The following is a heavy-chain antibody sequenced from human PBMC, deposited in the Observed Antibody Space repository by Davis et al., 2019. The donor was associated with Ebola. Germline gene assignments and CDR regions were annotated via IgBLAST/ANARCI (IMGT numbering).Heavy chain of an antibody. CDR1: GFTFSSYG. CDR2: ISYDGSNK. Sequence: GGSLRLSCAASGFTFSSYGMHWVRQAPGKGLEWVAVISYDGSNKYYADSVKGRFTISRDNSKNTLYLQMNSLRAEDTAVYYCAKDLGDIVVVVAATTYGMDVWGQGTTGTVSS. CDR3: AKDLGDIVVVVAATTYGMDV. D-gene: IGHD2-15*01. J-gene: IGHJ6*02. V-gene: IGHV3-30*18.